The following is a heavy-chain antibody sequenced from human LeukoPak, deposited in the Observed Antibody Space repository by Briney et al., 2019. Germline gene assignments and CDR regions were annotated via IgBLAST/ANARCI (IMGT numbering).Heavy chain of an antibody. CDR1: GFTFSSYA. J-gene: IGHJ5*02. V-gene: IGHV3-23*01. CDR3: AKGKYSGSYYNWFDH. Sequence: GGSLRLSCAASGFTFSSYAMGWVRQAPGEGLEWVSAISGSGGSTYYADSVKGRFTTTRDTSKNTLYLQMNSLRAEDTAVYYCAKGKYSGSYYNWFDHWGQGTLVTVSS. D-gene: IGHD1-26*01. CDR2: ISGSGGST.